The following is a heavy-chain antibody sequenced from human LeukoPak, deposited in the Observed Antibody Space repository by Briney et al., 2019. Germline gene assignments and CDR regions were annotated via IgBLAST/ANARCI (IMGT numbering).Heavy chain of an antibody. Sequence: NPGESLQISCQGSGSIFTSYWIGWVRQLPGKGLEWMGIIYPGASDNRYSPSFQGQVTISADKSISTAYLQWSSLKASDTAMYYCARLPGGRGYPIYYMDVWGKGTTVTVSS. CDR3: ARLPGGRGYPIYYMDV. CDR1: GSIFTSYW. D-gene: IGHD5-18*01. J-gene: IGHJ6*03. V-gene: IGHV5-51*01. CDR2: IYPGASDN.